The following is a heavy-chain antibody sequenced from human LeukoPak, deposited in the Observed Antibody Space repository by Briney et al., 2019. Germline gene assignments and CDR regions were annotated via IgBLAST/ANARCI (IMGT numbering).Heavy chain of an antibody. D-gene: IGHD3-3*01. V-gene: IGHV3-74*01. J-gene: IGHJ6*02. CDR1: GFTFNNCW. CDR3: ARATIFGVVHGRDV. Sequence: PGGSLSLSCSASGFTFNNCWMHWVCQSPGKGLVWVSRINSDGSSTSYADSVKGRFTISRDNAKNTLYLQMNSLRAEDTALYYCARATIFGVVHGRDVWGRWTTVTVSS. CDR2: INSDGSST.